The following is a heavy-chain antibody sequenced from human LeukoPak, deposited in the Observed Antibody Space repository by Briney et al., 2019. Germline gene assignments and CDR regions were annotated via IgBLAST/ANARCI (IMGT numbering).Heavy chain of an antibody. CDR2: ISWNSGTI. CDR1: GFTFGDYA. V-gene: IGHV3-9*03. J-gene: IGHJ6*04. D-gene: IGHD4/OR15-4a*01. Sequence: PGGSLRLSWAASGFTFGDYAMHWVRQAPGKGLEWVSGISWNSGTIGYADSVKGRFTISRDNAKNSLYLQMNSLRAEDMALYYCAKDNGGSFAMVDGMDVWGKGTTVTVSS. CDR3: AKDNGGSFAMVDGMDV.